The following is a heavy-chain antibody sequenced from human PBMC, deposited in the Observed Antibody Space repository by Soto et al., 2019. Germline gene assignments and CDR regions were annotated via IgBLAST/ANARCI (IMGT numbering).Heavy chain of an antibody. Sequence: GGSLRLSCAASGFTFSSYGMHWVRQAPGKGLEWVAVISYDGSNKYYADSVKGRFTISRDNSKNTLYLQMNSLRAEDTAVYYCAKEEEFDPWGQGTLVTVSS. CDR3: AKEEEFDP. CDR2: ISYDGSNK. V-gene: IGHV3-30*18. J-gene: IGHJ5*02. CDR1: GFTFSSYG.